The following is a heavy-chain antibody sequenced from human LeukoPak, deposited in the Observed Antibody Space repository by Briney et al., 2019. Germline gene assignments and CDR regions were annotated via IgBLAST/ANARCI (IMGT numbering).Heavy chain of an antibody. Sequence: GGSLRLSCAASGFTFSSYAMSWVRQAPGKGLAWVSAISGSGGSTYYADSVKGRFTISRDNSKNTLYLQMNSLRAEDTAVYYCAKDFPIVVVPVAYYYYGMDVWGKGTTVTVSS. CDR3: AKDFPIVVVPVAYYYYGMDV. CDR2: ISGSGGST. V-gene: IGHV3-23*01. CDR1: GFTFSSYA. J-gene: IGHJ6*04. D-gene: IGHD2-2*01.